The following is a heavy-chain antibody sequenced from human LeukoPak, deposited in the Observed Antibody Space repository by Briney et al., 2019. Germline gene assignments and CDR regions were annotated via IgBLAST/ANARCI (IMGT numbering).Heavy chain of an antibody. CDR3: ASYSNGWSLFDY. J-gene: IGHJ4*02. Sequence: SETLSLTCAVYGGSFSGYYWTGVRQPPGKGLEWMGEINHNGSTNYNPSLKSRVTISLDTSKNQFSLKLSSVTAADTAVFYCASYSNGWSLFDYWGQGTLVTVSS. D-gene: IGHD6-19*01. V-gene: IGHV4-34*01. CDR2: INHNGST. CDR1: GGSFSGYY.